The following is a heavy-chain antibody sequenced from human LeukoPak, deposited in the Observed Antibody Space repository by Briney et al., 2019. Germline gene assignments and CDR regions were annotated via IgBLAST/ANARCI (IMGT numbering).Heavy chain of an antibody. D-gene: IGHD2-2*01. Sequence: GGSLRLSCEASGFTFSTYGMDWVRQAPGKGLEWVSSISASSKYIWYADSVKGRVTISRDNARNSLYLQINSLRAEDTAVYYCARERDCCSTNCGAYFFDYWGQGTLVTVSS. CDR3: ARERDCCSTNCGAYFFDY. CDR2: ISASSKYI. CDR1: GFTFSTYG. V-gene: IGHV3-21*01. J-gene: IGHJ4*02.